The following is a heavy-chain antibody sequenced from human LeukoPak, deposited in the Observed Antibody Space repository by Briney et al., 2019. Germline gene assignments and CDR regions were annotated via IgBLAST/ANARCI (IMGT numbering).Heavy chain of an antibody. Sequence: PSETLSLTCAVYGGSFSDYHWNWTRQTPGKGLEWIGEIIHSGRTNYKSSLKSRVTISLDTSKNQFSLKLSSVATADTAVYYCARGHLVVVPAAQRAYSYMDVWGNGTTVTVSS. J-gene: IGHJ6*03. CDR1: GGSFSDYH. CDR3: ARGHLVVVPAAQRAYSYMDV. CDR2: IIHSGRT. D-gene: IGHD2-2*01. V-gene: IGHV4-34*01.